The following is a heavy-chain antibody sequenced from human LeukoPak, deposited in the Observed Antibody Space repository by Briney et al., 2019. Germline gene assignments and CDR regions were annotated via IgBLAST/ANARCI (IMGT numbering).Heavy chain of an antibody. CDR1: GFTFSSYA. J-gene: IGHJ3*02. CDR2: ISGGGGNT. D-gene: IGHD7-27*01. Sequence: AGGSLRLSCAASGFTFSSYAMSWARQAPGKGLEWVSAISGGGGNTYYADSVKGRFTISRDNSKNTLYLQMKSLRAEDTAVYYCAKDSSTGDDTFDIWGQGTMVTVS. CDR3: AKDSSTGDDTFDI. V-gene: IGHV3-23*01.